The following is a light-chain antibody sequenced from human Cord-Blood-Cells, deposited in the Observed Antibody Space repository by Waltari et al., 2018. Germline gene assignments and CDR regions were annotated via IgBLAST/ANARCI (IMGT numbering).Light chain of an antibody. V-gene: IGLV2-14*03. CDR3: SSYTSSSTLEV. Sequence: QSALTQPASVSGSPGQSITISCTGTSSAVGGYNYVSWYQQHPGKAPKLMIYDVSNRPSGVSNRFSGSKPGNTASLTISGLQAEDEADYYCSSYTSSSTLEVFGGGTKLTVL. CDR2: DVS. CDR1: SSAVGGYNY. J-gene: IGLJ3*02.